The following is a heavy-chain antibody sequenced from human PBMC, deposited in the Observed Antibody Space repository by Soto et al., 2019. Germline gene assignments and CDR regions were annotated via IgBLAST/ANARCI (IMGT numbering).Heavy chain of an antibody. CDR3: AVAARLQYYYGMDA. V-gene: IGHV1-2*04. Sequence: ASLKVSCKASGYTFTGYYMHWVRQAPGQGLEWMGWINPNSGGTNYAQKFQGWVTMTRDTSISTADMELSRLRSDDTAVYYCAVAARLQYYYGMDARGQGTTV. D-gene: IGHD6-6*01. CDR1: GYTFTGYY. CDR2: INPNSGGT. J-gene: IGHJ6*02.